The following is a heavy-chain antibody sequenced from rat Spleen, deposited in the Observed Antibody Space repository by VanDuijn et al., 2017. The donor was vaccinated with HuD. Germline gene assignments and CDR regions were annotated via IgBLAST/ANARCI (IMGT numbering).Heavy chain of an antibody. CDR2: ISPDGGTT. CDR1: GFTFNNYW. V-gene: IGHV5-31*01. CDR3: ASPIAAIRGMDA. Sequence: EVQLVESGGGLVQPGRSLKLSCVASGFTFNNYWMTWIRQAPGKGLEWISFISPDGGTTYYPDSVKGRFTISRDNAETTVYLQMDSLRSEDTATYYCASPIAAIRGMDAWGQGASVTVSS. D-gene: IGHD1-2*01. J-gene: IGHJ4*01.